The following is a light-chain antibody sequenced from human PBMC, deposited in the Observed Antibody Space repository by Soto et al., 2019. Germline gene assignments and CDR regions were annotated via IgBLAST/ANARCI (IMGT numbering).Light chain of an antibody. V-gene: IGKV3-20*01. CDR3: QQYGDSPST. Sequence: EVVLTQSPGTLSLSPGERATLSCRTSQSVVNYQLAWYRQKPGQAPRLLIYGASTRATHIPDRFSGSGSGTDFTLTISRLEPEDSAVYLCQQYGDSPSTFGQGTKVDIK. CDR2: GAS. CDR1: QSVVNYQ. J-gene: IGKJ2*01.